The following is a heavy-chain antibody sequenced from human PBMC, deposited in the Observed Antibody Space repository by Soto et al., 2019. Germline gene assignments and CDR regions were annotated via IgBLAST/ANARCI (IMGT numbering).Heavy chain of an antibody. V-gene: IGHV1-8*01. CDR1: GYTFTSYD. CDR3: ARHYCSGGSCYSPWFDP. CDR2: MNPNSGNT. Sequence: QVQLVQSGAEVKKPGASVKVSCKASGYTFTSYDINWVRQATGQGLEWMGWMNPNSGNTGYAQKFQGRVTMTRNTSISTAYMELSSLRSEDTAVYHCARHYCSGGSCYSPWFDPWGQGTLVTVSS. J-gene: IGHJ5*02. D-gene: IGHD2-15*01.